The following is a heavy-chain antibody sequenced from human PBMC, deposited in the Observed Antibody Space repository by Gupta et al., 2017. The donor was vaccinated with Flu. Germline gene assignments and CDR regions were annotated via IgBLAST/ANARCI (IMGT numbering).Heavy chain of an antibody. Sequence: GKGLEWVSAISGGGGSTYYADAVKGRFTISRDNSKNTMYLQMNSLRAEDTAVYYCAKVPSFHYYGSGARGFDYWGQGTLVTVSS. CDR3: AKVPSFHYYGSGARGFDY. J-gene: IGHJ4*02. D-gene: IGHD3-10*01. V-gene: IGHV3-23*01. CDR2: ISGGGGST.